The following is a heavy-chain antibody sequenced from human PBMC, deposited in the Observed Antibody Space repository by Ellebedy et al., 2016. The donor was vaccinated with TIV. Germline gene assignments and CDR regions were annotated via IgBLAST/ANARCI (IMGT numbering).Heavy chain of an antibody. J-gene: IGHJ4*02. CDR2: IIPNIGIA. V-gene: IGHV1-69*10. D-gene: IGHD6-19*01. CDR3: ANRGSSGWYIDN. CDR1: GGTLSRYA. Sequence: AASVKVSCKASGGTLSRYAISWVRQAPGQGLEWMAGIIPNIGIAKYAQKFQGRVTITADKSTNKGYMDLSSLRSEDSAMYYCANRGSSGWYIDNWGQGTLVTVSS.